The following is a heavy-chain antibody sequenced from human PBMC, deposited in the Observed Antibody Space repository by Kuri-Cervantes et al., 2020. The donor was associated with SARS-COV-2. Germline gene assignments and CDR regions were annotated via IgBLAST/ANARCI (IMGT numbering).Heavy chain of an antibody. CDR2: ISYDGSNK. D-gene: IGHD3-3*01. CDR3: ARYQYDFWSGYLRGIGDV. J-gene: IGHJ6*02. V-gene: IGHV3-30-3*01. Sequence: LTPTCAASGFTFRSYAMHWVRQAPGKGLEWVAVISYDGSNKYYADSVKGRFTIHRDNSKDTLYLQMNSLRAEDTAWYYCARYQYDFWSGYLRGIGDVWGQGTTVTVSS. CDR1: GFTFRSYA.